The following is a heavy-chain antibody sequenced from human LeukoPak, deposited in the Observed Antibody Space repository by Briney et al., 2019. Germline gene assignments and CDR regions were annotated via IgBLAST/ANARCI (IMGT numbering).Heavy chain of an antibody. Sequence: GGSLRLSCAASGFTFSSYGMSWVRQAPGKGLEWVSAISGSGGSTYYADSVRGRFTISRDNSKNTLYLQMNSLRAEDTAVYYCAKVSWIQLPSFDYWGQGTLVTVSS. J-gene: IGHJ4*02. CDR1: GFTFSSYG. D-gene: IGHD5-18*01. CDR3: AKVSWIQLPSFDY. V-gene: IGHV3-23*01. CDR2: ISGSGGST.